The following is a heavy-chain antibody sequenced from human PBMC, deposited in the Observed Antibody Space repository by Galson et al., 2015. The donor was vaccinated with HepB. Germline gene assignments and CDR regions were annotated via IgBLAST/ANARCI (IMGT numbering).Heavy chain of an antibody. CDR1: GFTFSNYA. D-gene: IGHD5-18*01. J-gene: IGHJ4*02. V-gene: IGHV3-9*01. CDR2: LSWNGGNI. Sequence: SLRLSCAASGFTFSNYAMSWVRQAPGKGPEWVSGLSWNGGNIGYADSVKGRFTISRDNAKNSLYLQMNSLRPEDTAFYFCTRGNSGYTYGGLPQGFWGQGTQVTVSS. CDR3: TRGNSGYTYGGLPQGF.